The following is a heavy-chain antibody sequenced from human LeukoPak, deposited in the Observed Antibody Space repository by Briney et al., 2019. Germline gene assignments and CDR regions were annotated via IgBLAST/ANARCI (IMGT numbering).Heavy chain of an antibody. CDR2: FYSSGNT. CDR1: GFSISADD. Sequence: GGSLRLSCAASGFSISADDMNWVRQAPGKGLEWVSIFYSSGNTYYTDSVKGRFIISRDNSKNTLDLQMNSLRAEDSALYFCAKGTLGSCSGAKCYEFDNWGQGTLVTVSS. V-gene: IGHV3-53*01. D-gene: IGHD2-8*02. J-gene: IGHJ4*02. CDR3: AKGTLGSCSGAKCYEFDN.